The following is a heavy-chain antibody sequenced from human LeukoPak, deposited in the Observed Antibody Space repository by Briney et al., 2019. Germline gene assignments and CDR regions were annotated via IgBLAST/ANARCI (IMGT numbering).Heavy chain of an antibody. CDR2: ISSRSSYI. Sequence: GGSLRLSCAASGFTFSSYSMNWVRQAPGKGLEWVSFISSRSSYIYYADSVKGRFTISRDNANNSLYLHMNSLRAEDAAVYYCASFRDYSNCNWGQGTLVTVSS. CDR3: ASFRDYSNCN. V-gene: IGHV3-21*01. D-gene: IGHD4-11*01. J-gene: IGHJ4*02. CDR1: GFTFSSYS.